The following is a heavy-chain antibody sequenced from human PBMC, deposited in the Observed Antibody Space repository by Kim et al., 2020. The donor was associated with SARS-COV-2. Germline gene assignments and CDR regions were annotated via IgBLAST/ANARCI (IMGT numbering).Heavy chain of an antibody. CDR3: ARDRQLYCGMDV. CDR2: IYHSGST. Sequence: SETLSLTCTVSGYSISSGYYWGWIRQPPGKGLEWIGSIYHSGSTYYNPSLKSRVTISVDTSKNQFSLKLSSVTAADTAVYYCARDRQLYCGMDVWGQGTTVTVSS. V-gene: IGHV4-38-2*02. D-gene: IGHD5-18*01. J-gene: IGHJ6*02. CDR1: GYSISSGYY.